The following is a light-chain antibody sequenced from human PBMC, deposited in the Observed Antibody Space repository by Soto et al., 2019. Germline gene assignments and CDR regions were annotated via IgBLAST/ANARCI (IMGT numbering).Light chain of an antibody. Sequence: DIQLTQSPSFLSASVGDRVTITCRAGQGISSDLAWYQQKPGKAPNLLIYTASTLQTGVPSRFSGSGSGTEFTLTISSLQPEDFATYYCQQLNTYPITFGQGTRLEIK. CDR1: QGISSD. V-gene: IGKV1-9*01. J-gene: IGKJ5*01. CDR3: QQLNTYPIT. CDR2: TAS.